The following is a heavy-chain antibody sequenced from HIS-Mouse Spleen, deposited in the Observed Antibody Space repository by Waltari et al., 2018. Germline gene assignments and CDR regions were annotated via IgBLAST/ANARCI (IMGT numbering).Heavy chain of an antibody. Sequence: QLQLQESGPGLVKPSETLSPTCTVSGGSLSSSSYYWGGIRQPPGKGLEWIGSIYYSGSTYYNPSLKSRVTISVDTSKNQFSLKLSSVTAADTAVYYCAREIPYSSSWYDWYFDLWGRGTLVTVSS. CDR1: GGSLSSSSYY. J-gene: IGHJ2*01. V-gene: IGHV4-39*07. D-gene: IGHD6-13*01. CDR3: AREIPYSSSWYDWYFDL. CDR2: IYYSGST.